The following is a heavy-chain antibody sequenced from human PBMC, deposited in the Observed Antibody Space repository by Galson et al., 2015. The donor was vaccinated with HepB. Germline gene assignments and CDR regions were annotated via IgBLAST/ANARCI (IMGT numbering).Heavy chain of an antibody. CDR2: IKSKTDGGTT. CDR1: GFTFSNAW. Sequence: SLRLSCAASGFTFSNAWMNWVRQAPGKGLEWVGRIKSKTDGGTTDYAAPVKGRFTISRDDSRNTLYLQMNSLKTEDTAVYYCTTDPRYSYGRGSYWGQGTLVTVSS. J-gene: IGHJ4*02. CDR3: TTDPRYSYGRGSY. V-gene: IGHV3-15*07. D-gene: IGHD5-18*01.